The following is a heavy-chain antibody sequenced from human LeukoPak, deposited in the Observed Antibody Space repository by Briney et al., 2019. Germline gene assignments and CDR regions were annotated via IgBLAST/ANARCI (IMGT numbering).Heavy chain of an antibody. CDR3: AKGERYFDWFILDY. D-gene: IGHD3-9*01. CDR1: GFTFSSYG. J-gene: IGHJ4*02. CDR2: ISGSGGST. V-gene: IGHV3-23*01. Sequence: GGSLRLSCAASGFTFSSYGMSWVRQAPGKGLEWVSAISGSGGSTYYADSVKGRFTISRDNSKSTLYLQMNSLRAEDTAVYYCAKGERYFDWFILDYWGQGTLVTVSS.